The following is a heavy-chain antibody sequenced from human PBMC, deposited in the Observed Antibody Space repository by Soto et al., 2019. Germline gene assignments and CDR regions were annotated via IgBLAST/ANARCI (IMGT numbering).Heavy chain of an antibody. Sequence: EVQLVESGGGLVQPGRSLRLSCAASGFTFDDYAMHWVRQAPGKGLEWVSGISWNSGSIGYADSVKGRFTISRDNAKNSLYLQMNSLRAEDTALYYCAKGGGSYGYYFDYWGQGTLVTVSS. J-gene: IGHJ4*02. V-gene: IGHV3-9*01. CDR3: AKGGGSYGYYFDY. D-gene: IGHD1-26*01. CDR1: GFTFDDYA. CDR2: ISWNSGSI.